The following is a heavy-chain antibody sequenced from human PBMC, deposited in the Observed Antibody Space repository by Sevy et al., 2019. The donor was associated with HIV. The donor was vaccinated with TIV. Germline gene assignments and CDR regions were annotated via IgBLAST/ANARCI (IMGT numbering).Heavy chain of an antibody. V-gene: IGHV3-66*02. Sequence: GGSLRLSCAASGFTVSSNYMSWVRQAPGKGLGWVSVIYSGGSTYYTASVKGRFPISRDNFKKTLYLQMNSLRAEDTAVYYCARVATIDFDYWGQGTLVTVSS. CDR2: IYSGGST. CDR3: ARVATIDFDY. J-gene: IGHJ4*02. D-gene: IGHD5-12*01. CDR1: GFTVSSNY.